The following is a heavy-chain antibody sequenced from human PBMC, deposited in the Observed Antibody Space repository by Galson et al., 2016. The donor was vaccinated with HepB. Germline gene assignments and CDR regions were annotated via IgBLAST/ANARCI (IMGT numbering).Heavy chain of an antibody. D-gene: IGHD3-3*01. CDR1: GGFLGGYY. J-gene: IGHJ4*02. CDR2: INHSGGT. CDR3: ARDLWSGGPEGY. V-gene: IGHV4-34*01. Sequence: SETLSLTCTVHGGFLGGYYWSWIRQPPGKGLEWIGEINHSGGTSYNPSLKGRVTISIDTSKNQFSLKVSSVTAADTAVYFCARDLWSGGPEGYWGQGTLVTVSS.